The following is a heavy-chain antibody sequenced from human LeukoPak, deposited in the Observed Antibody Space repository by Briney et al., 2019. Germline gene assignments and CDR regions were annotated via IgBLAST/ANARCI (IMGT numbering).Heavy chain of an antibody. Sequence: SETLSLTCTVSGGSISSYYWGWIRQPPGKGLEWIGNIYHSENTYYNPSLKSRVTISVDTSKNQFSLNLSSVTAADTAVFYCARAIGYYYYMDVWGKGTTVTVSS. CDR2: IYHSENT. CDR3: ARAIGYYYYMDV. V-gene: IGHV4-38-2*02. CDR1: GGSISSYY. J-gene: IGHJ6*03.